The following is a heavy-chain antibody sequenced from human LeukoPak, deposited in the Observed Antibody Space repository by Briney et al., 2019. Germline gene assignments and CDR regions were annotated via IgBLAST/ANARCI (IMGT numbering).Heavy chain of an antibody. Sequence: PGGSLRLSCAASGFTVSSHYMSWVRQAPGKGLEWVSVIYSGGSTYYADSVKGRFTISRDNSKNTLYLQMNSLGAEDTGVYYCAKESSRRQYDYWGQGTQVAVSS. D-gene: IGHD4-11*01. CDR3: AKESSRRQYDY. CDR1: GFTVSSHY. CDR2: IYSGGST. J-gene: IGHJ4*02. V-gene: IGHV3-53*01.